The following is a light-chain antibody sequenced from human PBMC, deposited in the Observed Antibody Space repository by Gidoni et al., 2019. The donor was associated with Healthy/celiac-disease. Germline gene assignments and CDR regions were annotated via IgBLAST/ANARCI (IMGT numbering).Light chain of an antibody. Sequence: DIQMTQSPSSLSASVGDRVTITCRASHSISSYLNWYQQKPGNAPKLLIYAASSLKSGVPSRFSGSGSGTDFTLTISSLQPEDVATYYCQQSYSTPWTFGQGTKVEIK. J-gene: IGKJ1*01. CDR1: HSISSY. CDR3: QQSYSTPWT. V-gene: IGKV1-39*01. CDR2: AAS.